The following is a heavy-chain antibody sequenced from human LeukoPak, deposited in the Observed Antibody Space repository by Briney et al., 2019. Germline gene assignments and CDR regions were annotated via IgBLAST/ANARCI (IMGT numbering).Heavy chain of an antibody. J-gene: IGHJ4*02. CDR3: ARPRPYYDSDY. Sequence: PGGSLRLSCGASAFTVSNNYMSRVRQAPGKGLEWVSAISGSSISTYYADSVKGRFTVSRDNSKNTLYLQMSSLIAEDTAMYYCARPRPYYDSDYWGQGTLVTVSS. V-gene: IGHV3-23*01. D-gene: IGHD3-22*01. CDR2: ISGSSIST. CDR1: AFTVSNNY.